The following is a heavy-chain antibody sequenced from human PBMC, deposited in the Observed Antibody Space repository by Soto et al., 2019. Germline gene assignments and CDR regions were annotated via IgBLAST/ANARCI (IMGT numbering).Heavy chain of an antibody. CDR2: ISSSGRT. D-gene: IGHD2-8*02. V-gene: IGHV3-48*03. CDR1: GFTFSSYE. CDR3: AKATATGGGAFDI. J-gene: IGHJ3*02. Sequence: GGSLRLSCAASGFTFSSYEMNWVRQAPGKGLEWVSYISSSGRTFYVDSVKGRFTISRDSSQNTVYLQMNSLTVGDTALYYCAKATATGGGAFDICGQGTMVTVSS.